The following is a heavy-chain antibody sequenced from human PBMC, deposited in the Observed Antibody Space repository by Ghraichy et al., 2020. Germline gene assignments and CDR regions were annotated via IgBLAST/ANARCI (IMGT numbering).Heavy chain of an antibody. V-gene: IGHV4-59*01. J-gene: IGHJ6*01. CDR3: STKGPSVFPLAPSSKSTSGGTAALGCLVKDYYG. D-gene: IGHD6-25*01. CDR2: IHYRGGT. CDR1: GGSTSSYY. Sequence: SETLSLTCTVSGGSTSSYYWSWIRQPPGKGLEWIGYIHYRGGTNNNPSLKTRVTISVDTSKNQFSLKLSSVTAADTAIYYSSTKGPSVFPLAPSSKSTSGGTAALGCLVKDYYG.